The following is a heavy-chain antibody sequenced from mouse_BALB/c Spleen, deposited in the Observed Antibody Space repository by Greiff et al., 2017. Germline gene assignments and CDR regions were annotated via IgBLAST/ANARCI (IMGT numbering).Heavy chain of an antibody. CDR1: GFSLSTSGMG. CDR2: IYWDDDK. V-gene: IGHV8-12*01. J-gene: IGHJ1*01. Sequence: QVQLKESGPGILQPSQTLSLTCSFSGFSLSTSGMGVSWIRQPSGKGLEWLAHIYWDDDKRYNPSLKSRLTISKDTSRNQVFLKITSVDTADTATYYCARAYYGSSYWYFDVWGAGTTVTVSS. CDR3: ARAYYGSSYWYFDV. D-gene: IGHD1-1*01.